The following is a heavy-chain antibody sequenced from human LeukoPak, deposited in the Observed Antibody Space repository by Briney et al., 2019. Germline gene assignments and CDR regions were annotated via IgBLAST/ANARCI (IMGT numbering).Heavy chain of an antibody. CDR3: ARALYSSSWYQSTQFDP. V-gene: IGHV4-34*01. D-gene: IGHD6-13*01. CDR1: GGSFSGYY. CDR2: INHSGST. J-gene: IGHJ5*02. Sequence: PSETLSLTCAVYGGSFSGYYWSWIRQPPGKGLEWIGEINHSGSTNYNPSLKSRVTISVDTSKNQFSLKLSSVTAADTAVYYCARALYSSSWYQSTQFDPWGQGTLVTVSS.